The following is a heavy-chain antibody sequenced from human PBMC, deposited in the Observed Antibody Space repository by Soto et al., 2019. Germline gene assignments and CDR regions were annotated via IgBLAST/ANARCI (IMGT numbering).Heavy chain of an antibody. CDR1: GYKFSNHG. J-gene: IGHJ6*02. Sequence: ASVKVSCKASGYKFSNHGISWVRQAPGQGLEWMGWISAYDGNTNYAQQFEGRVALSTETXXXXXXXXXXXXXXXXXXXXYCARDGSSYYYAHYFYGMDVWGQGTTVTVSS. CDR3: ARDGSSYYYAHYFYGMDV. V-gene: IGHV1-18*01. CDR2: ISAYDGNT. D-gene: IGHD3-10*01.